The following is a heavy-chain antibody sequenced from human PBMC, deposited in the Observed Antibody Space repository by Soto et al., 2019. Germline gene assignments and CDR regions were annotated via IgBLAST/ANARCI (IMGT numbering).Heavy chain of an antibody. Sequence: ASVKVSCKASGYTFTIYCMHWVRQAPGQGLEWMGIINPSGGSTSYAQKFQGRVTMTRDTSTSTVYMELSSPRSEDTAVYYCAREDSSSSWFDPWGQGTLVTVSS. CDR2: INPSGGST. D-gene: IGHD6-6*01. CDR3: AREDSSSSWFDP. CDR1: GYTFTIYC. V-gene: IGHV1-46*01. J-gene: IGHJ5*02.